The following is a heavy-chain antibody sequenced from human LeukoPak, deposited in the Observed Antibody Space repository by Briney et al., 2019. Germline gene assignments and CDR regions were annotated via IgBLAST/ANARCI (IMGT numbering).Heavy chain of an antibody. V-gene: IGHV4-38-2*01. CDR2: IYRSGST. CDR1: GYSISSGYY. CDR3: ARRSGSGYYYFDY. D-gene: IGHD3-10*01. J-gene: IGHJ4*02. Sequence: KPSETLSLTCAVSGYSISSGYYWGWIRQPPGKGLEWIGSIYRSGSTYYNPSLKSRVTISVDTSKNQFSLKLNSVTAADTAVYYCARRSGSGYYYFDYWGQGTLVTVSS.